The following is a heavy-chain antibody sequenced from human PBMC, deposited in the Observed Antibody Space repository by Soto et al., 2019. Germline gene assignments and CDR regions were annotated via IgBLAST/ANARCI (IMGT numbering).Heavy chain of an antibody. CDR3: ARNRYYYDKNAYFQNLDY. D-gene: IGHD3-22*01. V-gene: IGHV1-69*13. CDR2: IIPLLNTA. J-gene: IGHJ4*01. Sequence: SVKVSCKASGDTFTSFGITWVRQAPGQGLEWVGGIIPLLNTANYAQNLQGRVTITLEESTNTAYMELISLRSEDTAVYYCARNRYYYDKNAYFQNLDYWGDGSLVTVSS. CDR1: GDTFTSFG.